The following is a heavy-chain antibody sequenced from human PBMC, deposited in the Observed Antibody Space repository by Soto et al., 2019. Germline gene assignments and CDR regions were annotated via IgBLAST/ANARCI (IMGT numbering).Heavy chain of an antibody. CDR3: ARLTISLVRGVPNWFDP. CDR2: IYYSGST. D-gene: IGHD3-10*01. Sequence: PSETLSLTCSVSGYSISSYYWSWIRQPPGKGLEWIGHIYYSGSTNYNSSLKSRVTISVDTSKNQFSLKLSSVTAADTAVYYCARLTISLVRGVPNWFDPWGHGTLVTVSS. J-gene: IGHJ5*02. V-gene: IGHV4-59*08. CDR1: GYSISSYY.